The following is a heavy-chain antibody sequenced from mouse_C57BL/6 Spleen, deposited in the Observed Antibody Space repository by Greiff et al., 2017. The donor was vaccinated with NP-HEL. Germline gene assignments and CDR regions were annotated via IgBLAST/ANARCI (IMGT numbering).Heavy chain of an antibody. V-gene: IGHV3-1*01. CDR3: ASEGRLAWFAY. CDR1: GYSITSGYD. Sequence: EVQRVESGPGMVKPSQSLSLTCTVTGYSITSGYDWHWIRHFPGNKLEWMGYISYSGSTNYNPSLKSRISITHDTSKNHFFLKLNSVTTEDTATYYCASEGRLAWFAYWGQGTLVTVSA. J-gene: IGHJ3*01. D-gene: IGHD2-4*01. CDR2: ISYSGST.